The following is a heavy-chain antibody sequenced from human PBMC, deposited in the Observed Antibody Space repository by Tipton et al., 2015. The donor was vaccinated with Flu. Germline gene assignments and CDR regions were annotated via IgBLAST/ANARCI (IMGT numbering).Heavy chain of an antibody. V-gene: IGHV3-9*01. D-gene: IGHD5-18*01. CDR3: AKDAGGYSYGVDY. Sequence: QLVQSGGGLVQPGRSLRLSCAASGFTFDDYAMHWVRQAPGKGLEWVSGISWNSGSIGYADSVKGRFTISRDNAKNSLYLQMNSLRAEDTALYYCAKDAGGYSYGVDYWGQGTLVTVSS. J-gene: IGHJ4*02. CDR2: ISWNSGSI. CDR1: GFTFDDYA.